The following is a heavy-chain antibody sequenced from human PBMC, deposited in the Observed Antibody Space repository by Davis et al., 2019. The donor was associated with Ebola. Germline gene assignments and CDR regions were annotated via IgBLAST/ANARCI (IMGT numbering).Heavy chain of an antibody. CDR2: IYYSGST. CDR3: AVAAAIPYNWFDP. V-gene: IGHV4-39*07. Sequence: PGGSLRLSCTVSGGSISSSSYYWGWIRPPPGKGLEWIGSIYYSGSTYYNPSLKSRVTISVDTSKNQFSLKLSSVTAADTAVYYCAVAAAIPYNWFDPWGQGTLVTVSS. D-gene: IGHD2-15*01. J-gene: IGHJ5*02. CDR1: GGSISSSSYY.